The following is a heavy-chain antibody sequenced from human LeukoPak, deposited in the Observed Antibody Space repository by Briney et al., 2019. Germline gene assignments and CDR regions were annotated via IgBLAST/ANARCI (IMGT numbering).Heavy chain of an antibody. V-gene: IGHV3-74*01. CDR2: INGDGSST. D-gene: IGHD6-25*01. CDR3: ARGPPCYFDL. Sequence: PGGSLKLSCAASGFTFSSYWMHWGRQAPGKGLVCVSRINGDGSSTAYADSVKGRFTITRDNAKKPLYLHMTSLTAEDTAVYYCARGPPCYFDLWGRGTLVTVSS. CDR1: GFTFSSYW. J-gene: IGHJ2*01.